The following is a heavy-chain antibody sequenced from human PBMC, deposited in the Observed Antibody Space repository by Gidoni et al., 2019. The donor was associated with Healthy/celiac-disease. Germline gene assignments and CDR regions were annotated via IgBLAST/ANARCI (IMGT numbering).Heavy chain of an antibody. V-gene: IGHV3-53*01. CDR2: IYSGGIT. CDR3: ARVLRGDYFDY. D-gene: IGHD3-10*01. Sequence: EVQLVESGGGLIQPGGSLRLSCAASGFTVSSNYMSWVRQAPGKGLEWVSVIYSGGITYYADSVKGRFTISRDNSKNTLYLQMNSLRAEDTAVYYCARVLRGDYFDYWGQGTLVTVSS. CDR1: GFTVSSNY. J-gene: IGHJ4*02.